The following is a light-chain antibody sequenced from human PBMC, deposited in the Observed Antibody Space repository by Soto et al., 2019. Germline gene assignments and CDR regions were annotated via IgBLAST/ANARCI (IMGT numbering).Light chain of an antibody. V-gene: IGKV3-11*01. CDR2: DAS. Sequence: EIVLTQSPGTLSLSPGARVPLTCRASQSVSSYLAWYQQKPGQAPRLLIYDASNRATGIPARFSGSGSGTEFTLTISSLQSEDFAAYYCQQYSSWPRTFGQGTKVDIK. CDR3: QQYSSWPRT. J-gene: IGKJ1*01. CDR1: QSVSSY.